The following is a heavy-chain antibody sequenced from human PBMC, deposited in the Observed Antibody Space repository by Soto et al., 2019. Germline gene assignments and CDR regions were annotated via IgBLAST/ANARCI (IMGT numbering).Heavy chain of an antibody. Sequence: GGSLKISCKGSGYSFTSYWIGWVRQMPGKGLEWMGIIYPGDSDTRYSPSFQGQVTISADKSISTAYLQWSSLKASDTAMYYCASSIAARPNYYGMDVWGQGTTVTVSS. J-gene: IGHJ6*02. CDR3: ASSIAARPNYYGMDV. CDR2: IYPGDSDT. V-gene: IGHV5-51*01. D-gene: IGHD6-6*01. CDR1: GYSFTSYW.